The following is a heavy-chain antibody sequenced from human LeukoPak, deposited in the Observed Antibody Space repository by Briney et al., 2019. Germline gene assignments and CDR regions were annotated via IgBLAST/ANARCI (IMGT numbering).Heavy chain of an antibody. D-gene: IGHD3-3*01. J-gene: IGHJ4*02. CDR3: AISYYDFWSGYRFDY. Sequence: ASVKVSCKASGYTFTSYYMHWVRQAPGQGLEWMGIINPSGGSTSYARKFQGRVTMTRDTSTSTVYMELSSLRSEDTAVYYCAISYYDFWSGYRFDYWGQGTLVTVSS. CDR1: GYTFTSYY. V-gene: IGHV1-46*01. CDR2: INPSGGST.